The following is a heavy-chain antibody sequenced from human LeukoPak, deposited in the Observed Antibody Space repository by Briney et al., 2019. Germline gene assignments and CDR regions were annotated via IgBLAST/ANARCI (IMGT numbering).Heavy chain of an antibody. CDR2: ISSSGSTI. CDR3: AELGITMIGGV. J-gene: IGHJ6*04. Sequence: GGSLRLSCAASGFTFSSYEMNWVRQAPGKGLEWVSYISSSGSTIYYADSVKGRFTISRDNAKNSLYLQMNSLRAEDTAVYYCAELGITMIGGVWGKGTTVSISS. V-gene: IGHV3-48*03. CDR1: GFTFSSYE. D-gene: IGHD3-10*02.